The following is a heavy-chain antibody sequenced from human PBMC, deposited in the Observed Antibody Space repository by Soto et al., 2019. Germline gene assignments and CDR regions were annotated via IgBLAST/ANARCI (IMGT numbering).Heavy chain of an antibody. J-gene: IGHJ5*01. CDR1: GYYFHNRHSF. D-gene: IGHD1-1*01. CDR2: VYHNGGD. CDR3: GRVLEAVTRHTGSDS. Sequence: PSGTLSRSFTASGYYFHNRHSFWACKLQRQGKGLQLIASVYHNGGDHYNSSLKSRVNISVDTVNNQVSLRRRSLTAADTAFYYCGRVLEAVTRHTGSDSWGQGIHVTVLS. V-gene: IGHV4-39*01.